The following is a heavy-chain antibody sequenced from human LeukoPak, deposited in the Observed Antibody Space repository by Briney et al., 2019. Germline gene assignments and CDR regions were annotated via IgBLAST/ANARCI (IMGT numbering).Heavy chain of an antibody. CDR3: ARESLPYGGNSFGHYYGMDV. J-gene: IGHJ6*02. V-gene: IGHV1-69*13. CDR1: EGTFSSYA. CDR2: IIPMLGTA. D-gene: IGHD4-23*01. Sequence: VTVSCKASEGTFSSYAISWVRQAPGQGLEWMGQIIPMLGTASYAQRFQGRVTLTADESTSTAYMELSSLRSEDTAVYYCARESLPYGGNSFGHYYGMDVWGQGTTVTVSS.